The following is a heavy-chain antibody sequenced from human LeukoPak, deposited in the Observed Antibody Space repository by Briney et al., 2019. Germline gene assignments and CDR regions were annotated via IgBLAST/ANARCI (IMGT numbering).Heavy chain of an antibody. J-gene: IGHJ4*02. CDR2: VNHSGST. D-gene: IGHD1/OR15-1a*01. CDR1: GGSFSGYY. V-gene: IGHV4-34*01. CDR3: ARGESLSEHLDY. Sequence: SETLSLTCAVYGGSFSGYYWTWLRQSPEKGLEWIGEVNHSGSTKFNPSFKSRVTMSVDTSKNQFSLEVTSVTAADTAVYYCARGESLSEHLDYWGQGTLVTVSS.